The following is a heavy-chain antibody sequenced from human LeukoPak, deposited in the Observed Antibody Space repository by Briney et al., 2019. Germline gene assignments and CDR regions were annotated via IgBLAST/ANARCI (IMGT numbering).Heavy chain of an antibody. CDR2: ISDGGGST. Sequence: PGGSLRLSCAASGFTCSNYVMSWVRQAPGKGLEWVSTISDGGGSTCYADSVKGRFTISRDNAKNTVYLQMNSLRAEDTAVYYCARSAYYGTTGYYHDYWGQGTLVTVSS. D-gene: IGHD3-22*01. V-gene: IGHV3-23*01. CDR3: ARSAYYGTTGYYHDY. J-gene: IGHJ4*02. CDR1: GFTCSNYV.